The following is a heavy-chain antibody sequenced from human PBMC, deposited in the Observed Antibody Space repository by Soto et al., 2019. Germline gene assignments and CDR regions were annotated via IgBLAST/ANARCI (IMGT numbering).Heavy chain of an antibody. CDR2: MNPNSGNT. D-gene: IGHD3-10*01. CDR1: GYTFTSYD. CDR3: ARDRPHVYYYGSGFYGMDV. Sequence: ASVKVSCKASGYTFTSYDINWVRQATGQGLEWMGWMNPNSGNTGYAQKFQGRVTMTRNTSISTAYMELSSLRSEDTAVYYCARDRPHVYYYGSGFYGMDVWGQGTTVTVSS. V-gene: IGHV1-8*01. J-gene: IGHJ6*02.